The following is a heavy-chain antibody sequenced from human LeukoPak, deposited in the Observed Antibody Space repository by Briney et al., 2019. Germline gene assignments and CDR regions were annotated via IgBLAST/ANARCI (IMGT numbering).Heavy chain of an antibody. V-gene: IGHV4-34*01. D-gene: IGHD3-3*01. Sequence: SETLSLTCAVYGGSFSGYYWSWIRQPPVKGLEWIGEINHSGSTNYNPSLKSRVTISVDTSKNQFSLKLSSVTAADTAVYYCARKFSKATYYDFWSGYYYFDYWGQGTLVTVSS. J-gene: IGHJ4*02. CDR2: INHSGST. CDR1: GGSFSGYY. CDR3: ARKFSKATYYDFWSGYYYFDY.